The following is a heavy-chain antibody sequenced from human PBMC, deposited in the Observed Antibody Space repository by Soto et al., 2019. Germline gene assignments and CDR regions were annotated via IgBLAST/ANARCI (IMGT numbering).Heavy chain of an antibody. J-gene: IGHJ6*02. V-gene: IGHV3-21*01. CDR2: ISSSSSYI. CDR3: ARDGLRGVIPSGMDV. CDR1: GFTFSSYS. Sequence: PGGSLRLSCAASGFTFSSYSMNWVRQAPGKGLEWVSSISSSSSYIYYADSVKGRFTISRDNATNSLYLQMNSLRAEDTAVYYCARDGLRGVIPSGMDVWGQGTTVTVSS. D-gene: IGHD3-10*01.